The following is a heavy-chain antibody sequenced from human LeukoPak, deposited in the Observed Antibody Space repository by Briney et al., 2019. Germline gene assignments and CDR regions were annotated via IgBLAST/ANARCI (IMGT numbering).Heavy chain of an antibody. CDR3: ARDNPTGVGVSMDV. Sequence: GGSLRLSCAASGFTVSTNYMTWVRQAPGKGLEWVSFIYTGNSTYYADSVKGRFTISRDNSKNTLYLQMNSLRAEDTALYYCARDNPTGVGVSMDVWGKGTTVTVCS. CDR1: GFTVSTNY. V-gene: IGHV3-53*01. CDR2: IYTGNST. D-gene: IGHD1-1*01. J-gene: IGHJ6*03.